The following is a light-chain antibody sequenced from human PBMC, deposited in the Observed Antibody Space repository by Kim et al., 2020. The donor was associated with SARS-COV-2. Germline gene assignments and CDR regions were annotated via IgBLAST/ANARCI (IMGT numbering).Light chain of an antibody. CDR2: YVS. CDR1: SSDGDGSNY. V-gene: IGLV2-14*03. J-gene: IGLJ2*01. CDR3: SSYTSSSTVG. Sequence: GQSPAHPGTGTSSDGDGSNYVSWYQQHPGKAPKLMVYYVSKRPSWVSNRFSCAKSGNTASLPTSGLQAEDEADDYCSSYTSSSTVGFGGGTQLTVL.